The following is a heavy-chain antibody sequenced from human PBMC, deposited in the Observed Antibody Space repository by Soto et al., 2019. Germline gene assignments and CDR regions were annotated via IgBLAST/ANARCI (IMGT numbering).Heavy chain of an antibody. CDR2: IHYSGST. J-gene: IGHJ4*02. V-gene: IGHV4-59*11. CDR3: ARGNNYFDY. Sequence: QVQLQESGPGLVKPSETLSLTCTVSGGSISSLHWSWIRQPPGRGLELIGYIHYSGSTNYNPSLKSRLSISVDTSKNQFSLRLSSVTAADTALYYCARGNNYFDYWGQGTLVTVSS. CDR1: GGSISSLH.